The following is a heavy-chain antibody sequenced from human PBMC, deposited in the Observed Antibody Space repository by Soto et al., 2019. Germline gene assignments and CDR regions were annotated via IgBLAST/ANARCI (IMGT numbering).Heavy chain of an antibody. V-gene: IGHV3-9*01. D-gene: IGHD3-9*01. Sequence: EVQLVESGGGLVQPGRSLRLSCAASGFTFDDYAMHWVRQAPGQGLEWVSGISWTSGSIGYADSVKGRFTISRDNAKNSLYLQMNSLRAEDTALYYCSKDLNYDILTGYSSEDSAFDIWGQGTMVTVPS. CDR2: ISWTSGSI. CDR1: GFTFDDYA. J-gene: IGHJ3*02. CDR3: SKDLNYDILTGYSSEDSAFDI.